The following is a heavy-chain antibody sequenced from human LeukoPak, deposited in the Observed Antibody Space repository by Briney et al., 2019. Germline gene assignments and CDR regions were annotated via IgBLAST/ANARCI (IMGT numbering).Heavy chain of an antibody. J-gene: IGHJ6*03. V-gene: IGHV3-11*06. Sequence: GGSLRLSCAASGFTFSASYMNWVRQAPGKGLEWLSYISGDSGDTNYADSVKGRFTISRDNAKNSLYLQMNSLRVEDTAVYYCAGGGFGEAYYYYYYMDVWGKGTTVTVSS. CDR3: AGGGFGEAYYYYYYMDV. CDR2: ISGDSGDT. CDR1: GFTFSASY. D-gene: IGHD3-10*01.